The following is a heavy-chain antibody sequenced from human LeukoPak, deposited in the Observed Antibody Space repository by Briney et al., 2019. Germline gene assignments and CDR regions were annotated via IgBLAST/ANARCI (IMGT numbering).Heavy chain of an antibody. D-gene: IGHD5-24*01. CDR2: ISYDGSNK. CDR3: AKDPQF. Sequence: GGSLRLSCAASGFTFSSYGMHWVRQAPGKGLEWVAVISYDGSNKYYADSVKGRFTISRDNSKNTLYLQMNSLRAEDTAVYYCAKDPQFWGQGTLVTVSS. V-gene: IGHV3-30*18. CDR1: GFTFSSYG. J-gene: IGHJ4*02.